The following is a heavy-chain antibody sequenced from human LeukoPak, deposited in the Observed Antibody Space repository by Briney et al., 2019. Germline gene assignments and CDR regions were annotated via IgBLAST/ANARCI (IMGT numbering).Heavy chain of an antibody. V-gene: IGHV3-30*02. CDR2: IRYDGNNK. Sequence: GRSLRLSCAASGFTFSTYGMDWVRQAPRKGLEWVAFIRYDGNNKYYADSVKGRFTISRDNSKNTLYLQMNSLRAEDTAVYYCANRARRRSSSGSYAFDYWGQGTLVTVSS. J-gene: IGHJ4*02. CDR3: ANRARRRSSSGSYAFDY. CDR1: GFTFSTYG. D-gene: IGHD6-19*01.